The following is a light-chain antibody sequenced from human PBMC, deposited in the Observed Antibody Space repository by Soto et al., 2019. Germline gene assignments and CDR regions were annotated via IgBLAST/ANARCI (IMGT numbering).Light chain of an antibody. CDR3: QQLNSYPPMYT. J-gene: IGKJ2*01. Sequence: DIQLTQSPSFLSASVGDRVTITCRASQGISSYLAWYQQKPGKAPKLLIYAASTLQSGVPSWFSGSGSGTEFTLTISSLQPEDFATYYCQQLNSYPPMYTFGQGTKLEIK. CDR1: QGISSY. V-gene: IGKV1-9*01. CDR2: AAS.